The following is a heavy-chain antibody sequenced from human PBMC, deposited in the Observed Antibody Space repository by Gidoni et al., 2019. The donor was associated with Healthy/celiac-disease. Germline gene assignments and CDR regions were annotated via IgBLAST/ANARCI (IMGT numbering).Heavy chain of an antibody. CDR3: ARTTLAAPPAFFFDY. Sequence: QVQLQESGPGLVKPSQTLSLTCTFSGGSIRSGGYYWSWIRQHPGKGLEWIGYIYYSGSTYYNPSLKSRVTISVDTSKNQFSLKLSSVTAADTAVYYCARTTLAAPPAFFFDYWGQGTLVTVSS. CDR2: IYYSGST. V-gene: IGHV4-31*03. D-gene: IGHD6-13*01. J-gene: IGHJ4*02. CDR1: GGSIRSGGYY.